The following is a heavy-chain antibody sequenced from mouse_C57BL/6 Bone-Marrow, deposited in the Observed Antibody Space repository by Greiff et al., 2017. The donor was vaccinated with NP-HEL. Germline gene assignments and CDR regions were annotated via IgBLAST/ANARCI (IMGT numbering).Heavy chain of an antibody. V-gene: IGHV5-9-1*02. J-gene: IGHJ4*01. CDR1: GFTFSSYA. Sequence: EVQRVESGEGLVKPGGSLKLSCAASGFTFSSYAMSWVRQTPEKRLEWVAYISSGGDYIYYADTVKGRFTISRDNARNTLYLQMSSLKSEDTAMYYCTRGSNLYAMDYWGQGTSVTVSS. CDR3: TRGSNLYAMDY. CDR2: ISSGGDYI. D-gene: IGHD2-5*01.